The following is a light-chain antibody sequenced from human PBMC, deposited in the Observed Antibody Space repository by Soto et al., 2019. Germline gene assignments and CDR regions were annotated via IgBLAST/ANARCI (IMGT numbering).Light chain of an antibody. V-gene: IGKV1-5*01. J-gene: IGKJ1*01. CDR3: QQYNSDWK. CDR1: QSVNTW. Sequence: DLQMTQSPSTLSASVGDRVTIACRASQSVNTWLAWYQKKPGKPPKLLIYDASSLQSGVPSRFSGSGSGTEFTLTISSLQPDDFATYYCQQYNSDWKFGQGTKVEIK. CDR2: DAS.